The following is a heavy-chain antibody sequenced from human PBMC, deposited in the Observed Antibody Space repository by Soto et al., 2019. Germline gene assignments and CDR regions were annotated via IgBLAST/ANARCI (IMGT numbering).Heavy chain of an antibody. Sequence: QVQLVQSGAEVKKPGASVKVSCKASGYTFTSYGISWVRQAPGQGLEWMGWINVYNGNTNYGQKLQGRVTMTTDTSTSTAYLDLRSLRSDDTAVYFCERDTSRGEYDYWGQGTLVTVSS. CDR2: INVYNGNT. V-gene: IGHV1-18*01. CDR3: ERDTSRGEYDY. D-gene: IGHD3-10*01. CDR1: GYTFTSYG. J-gene: IGHJ4*02.